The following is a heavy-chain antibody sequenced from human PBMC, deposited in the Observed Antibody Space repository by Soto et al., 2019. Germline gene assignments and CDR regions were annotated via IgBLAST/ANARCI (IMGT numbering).Heavy chain of an antibody. V-gene: IGHV3-48*02. CDR2: ISSSSSTI. CDR3: ARDPGYSSSWTDYYYGMDV. CDR1: GFTFSSYS. Sequence: EVQLVESGGGLVQPGGSLRLSCAASGFTFSSYSMNWVRQAPGKGLEWVSYISSSSSTIYYADSVKGRFTISRDNAKNSLYLHMNSLRDEDTAVYYCARDPGYSSSWTDYYYGMDVWGQGTTVTVSS. J-gene: IGHJ6*02. D-gene: IGHD6-13*01.